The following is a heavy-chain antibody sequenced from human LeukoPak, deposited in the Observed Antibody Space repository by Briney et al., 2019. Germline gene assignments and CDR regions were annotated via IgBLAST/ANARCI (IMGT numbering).Heavy chain of an antibody. CDR1: LFTFSCYE. CDR3: ARDYLVGVTDAFDI. D-gene: IGHD3-10*01. J-gene: IGHJ3*02. V-gene: IGHV3-48*03. Sequence: GGALMLACSASLFTFSCYEVKSVPRAPGRGLEWVSYIGGSRSIRYYADAVKRRYTIPRDNANNSRDLQMNRLRGEDTAVCYCARDYLVGVTDAFDIWAKGTMVTVSS. CDR2: IGGSRSIR.